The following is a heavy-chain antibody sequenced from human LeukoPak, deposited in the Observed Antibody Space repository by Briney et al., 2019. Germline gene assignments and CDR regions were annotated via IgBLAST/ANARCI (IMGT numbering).Heavy chain of an antibody. CDR1: GGSISSSNW. CDR2: IYHSGST. V-gene: IGHV4-4*02. CDR3: ARVEGMTTVMIFDY. D-gene: IGHD4-17*01. J-gene: IGHJ4*02. Sequence: SETLSLTCAVSGGSISSSNWWSWVRQPPGKGLEWIGEIYHSGSTNYNPSLKSRVTISVDKSKNQFSLKLSSVTAADTAVYYCARVEGMTTVMIFDYWGQGTLVTVSS.